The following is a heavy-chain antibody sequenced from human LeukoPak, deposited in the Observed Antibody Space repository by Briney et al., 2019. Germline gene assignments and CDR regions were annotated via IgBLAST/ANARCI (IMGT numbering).Heavy chain of an antibody. CDR1: GGSTSVYY. J-gene: IGHJ5*02. Sequence: SETLSLTCTVSGGSTSVYYWSWIRQPPGKGLEWIGHIYYSGTTNYNPSLKSRVTMSVDRSKNYFSLKLKSMTSADTAMYYCARAGPWQIDPWGQGIPVTVSS. CDR2: IYYSGTT. CDR3: ARAGPWQIDP. V-gene: IGHV4-59*01. D-gene: IGHD3-10*01.